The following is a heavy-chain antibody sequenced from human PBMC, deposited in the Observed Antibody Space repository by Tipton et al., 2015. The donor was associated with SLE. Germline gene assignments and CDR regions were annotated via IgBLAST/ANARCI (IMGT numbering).Heavy chain of an antibody. CDR3: AREGPVQDHDYGDYGPRGLDY. D-gene: IGHD4-17*01. Sequence: GSLRLSCAASGFTFSSYSMNWVRQAPGKGLEWVSSISSRSSYIYYADSVKGRFTVSRDNAKNSLYLQMNSLRAEDTAVYYCAREGPVQDHDYGDYGPRGLDYWGQGSLVTVSS. CDR1: GFTFSSYS. J-gene: IGHJ4*02. CDR2: ISSRSSYI. V-gene: IGHV3-21*01.